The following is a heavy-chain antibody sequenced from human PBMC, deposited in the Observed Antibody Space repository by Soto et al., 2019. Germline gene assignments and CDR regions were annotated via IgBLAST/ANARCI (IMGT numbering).Heavy chain of an antibody. CDR2: INHSGST. CDR3: ATMTNYCYGSGCLGGMDV. V-gene: IGHV4-34*01. Sequence: SETLSLTCAVYGGSFSGYYWSWIRQPPGKGLEWIGEINHSGSTNYNPSLKSRVTISVDTSKNQFSLKLSSVTAADTAVYYCATMTNYCYGSGCLGGMDVWGQETTVTVSS. CDR1: GGSFSGYY. D-gene: IGHD3-10*01. J-gene: IGHJ6*02.